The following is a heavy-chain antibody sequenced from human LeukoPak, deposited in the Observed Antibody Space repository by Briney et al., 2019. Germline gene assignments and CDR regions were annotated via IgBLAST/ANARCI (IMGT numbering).Heavy chain of an antibody. CDR2: ISGSGDNT. V-gene: IGHV3-23*01. Sequence: GGTLRLSCAASGFTFSSHGMSWVRQAPGKGLEWVSTISGSGDNTYYADSVKGRFTISRDNSKNTLYLQMDSLTIEDTAVYYCVRGGSPPTSTWSLDEWGQGTLVSVSS. J-gene: IGHJ4*02. CDR1: GFTFSSHG. D-gene: IGHD2-2*01. CDR3: VRGGSPPTSTWSLDE.